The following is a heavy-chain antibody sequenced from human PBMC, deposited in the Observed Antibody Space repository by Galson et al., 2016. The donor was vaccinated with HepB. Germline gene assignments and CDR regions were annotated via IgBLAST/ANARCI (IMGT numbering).Heavy chain of an antibody. CDR2: ISYSGST. Sequence: SETLSLTCTVSGGSIRSYYWSWIRQPPGKGLEWIAYISYSGSTNYNPSLKSRVTISVDTSKNQFSLKLSSVTAADTAVYYCARDHPQGPFFDYWGQGTLVTVSS. CDR1: GGSIRSYY. J-gene: IGHJ4*02. V-gene: IGHV4-59*01. CDR3: ARDHPQGPFFDY.